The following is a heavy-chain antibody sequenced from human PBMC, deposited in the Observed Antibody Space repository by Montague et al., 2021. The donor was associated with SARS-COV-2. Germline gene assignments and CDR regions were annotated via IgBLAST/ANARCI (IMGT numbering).Heavy chain of an antibody. D-gene: IGHD1/OR15-1a*01. Sequence: SLRLSCAASGFTFSSYWMSWVRQAPGKGLEWVANIKHDGSARHYVDSVKGRFTISRDNAKNSMYLQMNSLRVEDTAVYYCARDRVTTTGDYWGQGTLVTVSS. V-gene: IGHV3-7*03. CDR3: ARDRVTTTGDY. CDR2: IKHDGSAR. CDR1: GFTFSSYW. J-gene: IGHJ4*02.